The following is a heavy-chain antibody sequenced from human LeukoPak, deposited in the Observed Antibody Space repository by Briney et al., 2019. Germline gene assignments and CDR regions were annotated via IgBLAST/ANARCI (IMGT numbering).Heavy chain of an antibody. Sequence: GGSLRLSCAASGFTFDDYAMHWVRQAPGKGLEWVSGISWNSGSIGYADSVKGRFTISRDNAKNSLYLQMNSLRAEDTAVYYCARGAGYNYPYYFDYWGQGTLVTVSS. CDR1: GFTFDDYA. D-gene: IGHD5-24*01. CDR2: ISWNSGSI. J-gene: IGHJ4*02. CDR3: ARGAGYNYPYYFDY. V-gene: IGHV3-9*01.